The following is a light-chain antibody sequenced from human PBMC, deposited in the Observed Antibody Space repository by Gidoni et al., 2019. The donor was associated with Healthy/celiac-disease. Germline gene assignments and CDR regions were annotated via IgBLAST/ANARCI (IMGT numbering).Light chain of an antibody. Sequence: QSALTQPASVSGSPGQSITISCTGTSSDVGGYNYVSWDQQHPGKAPKLMIYEVSNRPSGVSNRFSGSKSGNTASLTISGLQAEDEADYDCSSYTSSSTPVVFGGGTKLTVL. J-gene: IGLJ2*01. V-gene: IGLV2-14*01. CDR3: SSYTSSSTPVV. CDR1: SSDVGGYNY. CDR2: EVS.